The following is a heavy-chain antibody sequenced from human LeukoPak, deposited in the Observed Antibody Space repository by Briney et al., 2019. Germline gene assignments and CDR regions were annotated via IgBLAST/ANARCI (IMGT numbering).Heavy chain of an antibody. Sequence: SETLSLTCTVSGGSISSSSYYWGWIRQPPGKGLEWIGNIYYSGSTYYNPSLKSRVTISVDTSKNQFSLKLSSVTAADTAVYYCARKLNMFDAFDIWGQGTMVTVSS. V-gene: IGHV4-39*07. D-gene: IGHD3-10*02. CDR2: IYYSGST. CDR3: ARKLNMFDAFDI. J-gene: IGHJ3*02. CDR1: GGSISSSSYY.